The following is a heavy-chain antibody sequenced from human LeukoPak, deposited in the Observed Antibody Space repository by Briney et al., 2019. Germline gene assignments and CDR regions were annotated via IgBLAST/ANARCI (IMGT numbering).Heavy chain of an antibody. V-gene: IGHV1-8*03. Sequence: GASVKVSCKASGYTFTSYDINWVRQATGQGLEWMGWMNPNSGNTGYAQKFQGRVTITRNTSISTAYMELSSLKASDTAMYYCARTATLYNWFDPWGQGTLVTVSS. CDR2: MNPNSGNT. CDR1: GYTFTSYD. D-gene: IGHD2-15*01. CDR3: ARTATLYNWFDP. J-gene: IGHJ5*02.